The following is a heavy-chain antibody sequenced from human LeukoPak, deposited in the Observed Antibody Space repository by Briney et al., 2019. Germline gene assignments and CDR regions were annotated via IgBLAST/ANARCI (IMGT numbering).Heavy chain of an antibody. V-gene: IGHV4-34*01. CDR2: INHSGST. D-gene: IGHD3-22*01. CDR1: GGSFSGYY. J-gene: IGHJ4*02. Sequence: PAETLSLTCAAYGGSFSGYYWSWVRQPPGKGLEWMGEINHSGSTNYNPSLKSRVTISVDTSKNQFSLKLSSVPAADTAVYYCARGRYYYDSSGKRGCYFDYWGQGTLVTVSS. CDR3: ARGRYYYDSSGKRGCYFDY.